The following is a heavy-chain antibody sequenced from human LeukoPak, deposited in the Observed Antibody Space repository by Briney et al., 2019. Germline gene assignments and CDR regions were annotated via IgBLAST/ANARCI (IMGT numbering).Heavy chain of an antibody. CDR1: GXTFSXYW. J-gene: IGHJ4*02. CDR2: IKQDGSER. D-gene: IGHD6-19*01. Sequence: AXXGXTFSXYWMTWVRQAPGKGLEWVANIKQDGSERNYVDSVKGRFTISRDNAKNSLYLQMNTLRDEDTAVYYCATGAGCGYWGQGTLVTVSS. CDR3: ATGAGCGY. V-gene: IGHV3-7*03.